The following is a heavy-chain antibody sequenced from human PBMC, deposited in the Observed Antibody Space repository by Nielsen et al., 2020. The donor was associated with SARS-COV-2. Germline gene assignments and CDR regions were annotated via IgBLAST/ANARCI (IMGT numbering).Heavy chain of an antibody. D-gene: IGHD6-19*01. Sequence: SETLSLTCTVSGGSISSSSYYWGWIRQPPGKGLEWIGSIYYSGSTYYNPSLKSRVTISVDTSKNQFSLKLSSVTAADTAVYYCASAHQMDSSGWYPVLAWGQGTLVTVSS. J-gene: IGHJ4*02. CDR1: GGSISSSSYY. V-gene: IGHV4-39*01. CDR2: IYYSGST. CDR3: ASAHQMDSSGWYPVLA.